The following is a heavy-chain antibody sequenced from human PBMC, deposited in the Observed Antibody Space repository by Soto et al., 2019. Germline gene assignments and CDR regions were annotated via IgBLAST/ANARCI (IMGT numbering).Heavy chain of an antibody. V-gene: IGHV4-31*03. Sequence: PSETLSLTCTVSGGSVSGAGYYWTWIRQYPGKGLEWIGYVYYSGTTYYTPSLKSRLTISIDTSKYQFSLKLSSVTAADTAVYYCARDGIAARFDSWGQGILVTVSS. CDR2: VYYSGTT. CDR3: ARDGIAARFDS. D-gene: IGHD6-6*01. J-gene: IGHJ5*01. CDR1: GGSVSGAGYY.